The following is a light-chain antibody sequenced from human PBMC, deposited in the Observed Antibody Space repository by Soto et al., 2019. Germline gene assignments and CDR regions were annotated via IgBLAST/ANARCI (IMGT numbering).Light chain of an antibody. CDR2: GAS. Sequence: EIVLTQSPGTLSLSPGERATLSCRASQSVRSSYLAWYQQKPGQAPRLLIYGASSRATGIANRFSGSGSGTDFTVNISRLEPEDVAVYDCQQYGSSPYTFGQATKLEIK. J-gene: IGKJ2*01. CDR1: QSVRSSY. CDR3: QQYGSSPYT. V-gene: IGKV3-20*01.